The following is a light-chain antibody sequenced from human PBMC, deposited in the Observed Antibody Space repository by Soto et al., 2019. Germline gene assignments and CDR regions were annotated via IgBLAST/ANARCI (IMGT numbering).Light chain of an antibody. CDR1: QSVTNTY. V-gene: IGKV3-20*01. Sequence: EIVLTQSPGTLSLSPGERATLSCRASQSVTNTYLAWYQQKPGQAPRLLIHGASSRATGIPDRFSGSGSGTDFALTISRLELEDFAVYYCQQYDTSPRTFGQGTKVEIK. CDR2: GAS. CDR3: QQYDTSPRT. J-gene: IGKJ1*01.